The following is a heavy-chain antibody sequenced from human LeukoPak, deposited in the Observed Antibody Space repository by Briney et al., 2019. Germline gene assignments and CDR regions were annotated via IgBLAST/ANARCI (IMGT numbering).Heavy chain of an antibody. CDR3: ARDRAYYGSGSPRCYFDY. J-gene: IGHJ4*02. V-gene: IGHV4-59*12. CDR1: GGSISSYY. Sequence: SETLSLTCTVSGGSISSYYWSWIRQPPGKGLEWIGYIYYSGSTYYNPSLKSRVTISVDTSKNQFSLKLSSVTAADTAVYYCARDRAYYGSGSPRCYFDYWGQGTLVTVSS. D-gene: IGHD3-10*01. CDR2: IYYSGST.